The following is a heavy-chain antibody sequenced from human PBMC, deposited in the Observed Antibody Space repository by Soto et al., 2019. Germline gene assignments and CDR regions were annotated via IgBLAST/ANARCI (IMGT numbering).Heavy chain of an antibody. J-gene: IGHJ6*02. D-gene: IGHD2-8*01. V-gene: IGHV1-18*01. CDR3: ARDIESVTAKHFFYYYAMDV. CDR2: LSANNGHT. CDR1: GFTSINYG. Sequence: GXSVKVSCTASGFTSINYGLNWVRQAPGQGLEWMGWLSANNGHTNYAQNLQCRVSMTTDTSTSTAYMELRGLRFDDTAVYYCARDIESVTAKHFFYYYAMDVWGRRTTVTVSS.